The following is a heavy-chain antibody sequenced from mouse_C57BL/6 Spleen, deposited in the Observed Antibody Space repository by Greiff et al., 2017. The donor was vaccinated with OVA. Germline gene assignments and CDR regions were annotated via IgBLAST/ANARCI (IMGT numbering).Heavy chain of an antibody. Sequence: QVQLQQPGAELVMPGASVKLSCKASGYTFTSYWMHWVKQRPGQGLEWIGEIDPSDSYTNYNQKFKGKSTLTVAKSSSTAYMQLSSLTSEDSAVYYCARPPFYGSSAHYFGYWGQGTTLTVSS. CDR3: ARPPFYGSSAHYFGY. CDR2: IDPSDSYT. V-gene: IGHV1-69*01. CDR1: GYTFTSYW. J-gene: IGHJ2*01. D-gene: IGHD1-1*01.